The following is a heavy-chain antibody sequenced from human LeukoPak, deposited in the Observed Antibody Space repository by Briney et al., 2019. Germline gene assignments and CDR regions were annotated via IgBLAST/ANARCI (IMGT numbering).Heavy chain of an antibody. CDR1: GYTFTSYG. D-gene: IGHD1-26*01. V-gene: IGHV1-18*01. J-gene: IGHJ5*02. CDR3: ARDGEWELLRNWFDP. Sequence: ASVKVSCKASGYTFTSYGISWVRQAPGQGLEWMGWISAYNGNTNYAQKFQGRVTMTRDTSISTAYMELSRLRSDDTAVYYCARDGEWELLRNWFDPWGQGTLVTVSS. CDR2: ISAYNGNT.